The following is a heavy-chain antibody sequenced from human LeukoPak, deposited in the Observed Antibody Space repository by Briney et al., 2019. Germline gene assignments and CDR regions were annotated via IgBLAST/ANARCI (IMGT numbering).Heavy chain of an antibody. CDR2: INHSGST. D-gene: IGHD1-1*01. CDR3: ARSGTGIDAFDI. Sequence: PPETLSLTCAVYGGSFSGYYWSWIRQPPGKGLEGIGEINHSGSTNYNPSLKSRVTISVDTSKNQFSLKLSSVTAADTAVYYCARSGTGIDAFDIWGQGTMVTVSS. CDR1: GGSFSGYY. V-gene: IGHV4-34*01. J-gene: IGHJ3*02.